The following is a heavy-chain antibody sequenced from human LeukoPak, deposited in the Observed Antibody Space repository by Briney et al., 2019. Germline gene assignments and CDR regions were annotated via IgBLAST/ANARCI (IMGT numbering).Heavy chain of an antibody. J-gene: IGHJ4*02. CDR3: AHIGLWDDYLDY. D-gene: IGHD3-16*01. CDR2: IYWDDDK. V-gene: IGHV2-5*02. CDR1: GFSLSTSGVG. Sequence: SGPTLVKPTQTLTLTCTLSGFSLSTSGVGGGWIRQPPGNALEWLALIYWDDDKRYSPSLKSRLTITKDTSKNQVVLTMTNMDPVDTATYYCAHIGLWDDYLDYWGQGTLVTVSS.